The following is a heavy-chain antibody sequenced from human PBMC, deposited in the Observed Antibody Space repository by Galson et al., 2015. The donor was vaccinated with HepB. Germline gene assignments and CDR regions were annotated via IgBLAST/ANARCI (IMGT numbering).Heavy chain of an antibody. D-gene: IGHD3-3*01. Sequence: SLRLSCAASGFSFSYYAMTWVRQAPGKGLEWVANIKQDGSEKYYVDSVKGRFSIYRDNDKNSLFLQMNSLRAEDTAVYYCARDHPYDFWSGRLDVWGKGTTVTVSS. J-gene: IGHJ6*04. V-gene: IGHV3-7*03. CDR1: GFSFSYYA. CDR2: IKQDGSEK. CDR3: ARDHPYDFWSGRLDV.